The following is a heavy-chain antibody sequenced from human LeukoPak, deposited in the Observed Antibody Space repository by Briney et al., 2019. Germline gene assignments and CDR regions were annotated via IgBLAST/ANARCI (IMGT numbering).Heavy chain of an antibody. CDR1: GYTFTGYY. D-gene: IGHD6-6*01. J-gene: IGHJ4*02. CDR2: INPNSGGT. Sequence: ASVKVSCKASGYTFTGYYMHWVRQAPGQGLEWMGRINPNSGGTNYAQKFQGRVTMTRDTSISTAYMELSRLRSDDTAVYYCARGLCSSSSRFNVGYWGQGTLVTVSS. V-gene: IGHV1-2*06. CDR3: ARGLCSSSSRFNVGY.